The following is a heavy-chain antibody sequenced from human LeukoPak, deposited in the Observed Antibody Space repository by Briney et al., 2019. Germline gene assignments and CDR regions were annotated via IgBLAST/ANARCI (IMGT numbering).Heavy chain of an antibody. CDR3: ARDRTGIAARPVDY. Sequence: ASVKVSCKASGYTCTGYYMHWVRQAPGQGLEWMGWINPNSGGTNYAQKFRGRVTMTRDTSISTAYMELSRLRSDDTAVYYCARDRTGIAARPVDYWGQGTLVTVSS. CDR1: GYTCTGYY. J-gene: IGHJ4*02. CDR2: INPNSGGT. D-gene: IGHD6-6*01. V-gene: IGHV1-2*02.